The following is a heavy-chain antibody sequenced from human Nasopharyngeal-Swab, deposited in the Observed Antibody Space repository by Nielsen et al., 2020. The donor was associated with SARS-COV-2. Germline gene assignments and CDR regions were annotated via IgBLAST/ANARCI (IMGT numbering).Heavy chain of an antibody. J-gene: IGHJ6*02. CDR2: INHSGST. Sequence: SETLSLTCAVYGGSFSGYYWSWIRQPPGKGLEWIGEINHSGSTNYNPSLKSRVTISVDTSKSQFSLKLSSVTAADTAVYYCARTYSSSYYYYGMDVWGQGTTVTVSS. CDR1: GGSFSGYY. CDR3: ARTYSSSYYYYGMDV. V-gene: IGHV4-34*01. D-gene: IGHD6-13*01.